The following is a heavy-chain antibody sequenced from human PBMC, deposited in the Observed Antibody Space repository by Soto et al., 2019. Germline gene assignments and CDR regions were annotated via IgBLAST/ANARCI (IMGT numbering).Heavy chain of an antibody. V-gene: IGHV4-39*01. J-gene: IGHJ4*02. CDR2: IYYSGST. Sequence: PSETLSLTCTVSGGSISSSSYYWGWIRQPPGKGLEWIGSIYYSGSTYYNPSLKSRVTISVDTSKNQFSLKLSSVTAADTAVYYCARWGPTTYYYDSSGLRYFDYWGQGTLVTVSS. CDR3: ARWGPTTYYYDSSGLRYFDY. D-gene: IGHD3-22*01. CDR1: GGSISSSSYY.